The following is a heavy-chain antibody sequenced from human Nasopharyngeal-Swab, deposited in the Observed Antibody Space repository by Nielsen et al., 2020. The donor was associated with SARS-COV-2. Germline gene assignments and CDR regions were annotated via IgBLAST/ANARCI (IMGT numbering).Heavy chain of an antibody. CDR1: GYTFTSYG. D-gene: IGHD1-7*01. CDR2: ISAYNGNT. V-gene: IGHV1-18*01. J-gene: IGHJ5*02. Sequence: ASVKVSCKASGYTFTSYGISWVRQAPGQGLEWMGWISAYNGNTNYAQKLQGRVTMTTDTSTSTAYMEVSSLRSDDTAVYYCAREISRTTSWFDPWGQGTLVTVSS. CDR3: AREISRTTSWFDP.